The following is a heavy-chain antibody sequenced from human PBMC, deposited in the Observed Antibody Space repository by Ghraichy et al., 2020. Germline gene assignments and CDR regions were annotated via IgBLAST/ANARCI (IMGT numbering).Heavy chain of an antibody. CDR2: IRSDGSDR. CDR3: AKNGIYMTTLITCFDY. CDR1: GFTFSSFG. J-gene: IGHJ4*02. Sequence: GGSLRLSCAASGFTFSSFGMHWVRQAPGKGLEWVAFIRSDGSDRYYADSMRGRFTISRDNSKNTLYLQMNSLRAEDTAMYYCAKNGIYMTTLITCFDYWGQGTLVTVSS. V-gene: IGHV3-30*02. D-gene: IGHD3-16*01.